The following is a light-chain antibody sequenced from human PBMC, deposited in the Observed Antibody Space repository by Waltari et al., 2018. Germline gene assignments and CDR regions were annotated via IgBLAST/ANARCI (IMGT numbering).Light chain of an antibody. Sequence: SYVLTQPPSVSVAPGKTARITCGGNNIGSKSVDWSQQKQGQAPVLVVYDDSDRPSGIPERFSGSNSGNTATLTISRVEAGDEADYYCQVWDSSSDHSVVFGGGTKLTVL. V-gene: IGLV3-21*03. J-gene: IGLJ2*01. CDR1: NIGSKS. CDR3: QVWDSSSDHSVV. CDR2: DDS.